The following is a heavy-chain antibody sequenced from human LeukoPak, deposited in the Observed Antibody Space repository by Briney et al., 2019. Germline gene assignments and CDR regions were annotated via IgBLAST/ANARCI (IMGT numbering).Heavy chain of an antibody. CDR1: GFTFSSYA. CDR3: AKDDIFGVVIDY. J-gene: IGHJ4*02. V-gene: IGHV3-23*01. CDR2: ISSSGGTT. Sequence: GGSLRLSCAASGFTFSSYAMNWVRQAPGKGLEWVSVISSSGGTTYYSDSVKGRFIISRDNSKNTLYLQMSSLRAEDTAVYYCAKDDIFGVVIDYWGQGTLVTVSS. D-gene: IGHD3-3*02.